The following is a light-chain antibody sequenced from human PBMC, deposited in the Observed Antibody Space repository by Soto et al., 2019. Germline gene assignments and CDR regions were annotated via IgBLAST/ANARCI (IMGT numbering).Light chain of an antibody. CDR2: GAS. J-gene: IGKJ1*01. CDR1: QSVSSSY. Sequence: EIVLAQSPGTLSLSSGERGTLSCRASQSVSSSYLAWYQQKPGQAPRLLIYGASNRATGIPDRFSGSGSGTDFTLTISRLEPEDFAVYYCQQYGSSGTFGQGTKVDIK. V-gene: IGKV3-20*01. CDR3: QQYGSSGT.